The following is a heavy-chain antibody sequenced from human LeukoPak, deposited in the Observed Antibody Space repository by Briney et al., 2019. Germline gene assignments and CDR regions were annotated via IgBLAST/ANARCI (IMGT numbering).Heavy chain of an antibody. D-gene: IGHD1-26*01. CDR2: MNPNSGNT. Sequence: ASVKVSCKVSGSTLTDSSMQWVRQAPGGGLEWMGWMNPNSGNTGYAQKFQGRVTMTRNTSISTAYMELSSLRSEDTAVYYCARGVEWELGAFDIWGQGTMVTVSS. CDR1: GSTLTDSS. V-gene: IGHV1-8*02. CDR3: ARGVEWELGAFDI. J-gene: IGHJ3*02.